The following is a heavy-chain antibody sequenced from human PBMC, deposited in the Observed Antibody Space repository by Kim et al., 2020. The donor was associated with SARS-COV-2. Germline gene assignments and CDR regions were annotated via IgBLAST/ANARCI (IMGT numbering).Heavy chain of an antibody. CDR2: IIPIFGTA. D-gene: IGHD1-26*01. Sequence: SVKVSCKASGGTFSSYAISWVRQAPGQGLEWMGGIIPIFGTANYAQKFQGRVTITADESTSTAYMELSSLRSEDTAVYYCARGWDPLVGSLAPYYYYGMDVWGQGTPGTVSS. J-gene: IGHJ6*02. V-gene: IGHV1-69*13. CDR1: GGTFSSYA. CDR3: ARGWDPLVGSLAPYYYYGMDV.